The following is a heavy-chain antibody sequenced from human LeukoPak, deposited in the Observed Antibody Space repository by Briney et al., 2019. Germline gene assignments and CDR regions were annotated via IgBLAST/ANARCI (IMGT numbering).Heavy chain of an antibody. CDR3: ARAVSSSVFDY. D-gene: IGHD6-6*01. J-gene: IGHJ4*02. V-gene: IGHV3-30*04. CDR1: GFTFSSYA. CDR2: IPYDGSNK. Sequence: GGSLRLSCAASGFTFSSYAMHWVRQAPGKGLEWVAIIPYDGSNKYYADSVKGRFTISRDNAKNSLYLRMNSLRAEDTAVYYCARAVSSSVFDYWGQGALVTVSS.